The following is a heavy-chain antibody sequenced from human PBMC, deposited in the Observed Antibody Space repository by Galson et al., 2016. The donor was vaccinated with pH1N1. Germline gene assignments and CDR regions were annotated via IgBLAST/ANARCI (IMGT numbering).Heavy chain of an antibody. CDR3: ARDRTYSESNTYYDLFDI. V-gene: IGHV3-7*03. Sequence: SLILSCAASGLVYSDYWMTWVRQAPGKGLEWVGNINQHGSKINYGDSVKGRFTISRDNAKNSLFLQMTSLRADDSAVYYCARDRTYSESNTYYDLFDIWGQGTMVTVSS. CDR1: GLVYSDYW. D-gene: IGHD3-16*01. J-gene: IGHJ3*02. CDR2: INQHGSKI.